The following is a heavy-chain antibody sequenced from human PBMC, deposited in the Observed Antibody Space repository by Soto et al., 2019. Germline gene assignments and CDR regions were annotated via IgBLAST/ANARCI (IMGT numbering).Heavy chain of an antibody. V-gene: IGHV1-18*01. Sequence: ASVKVSCKASGYTFTSYSISWVRQAPGQGLEWMGWINVYNGNTKYAQKFQGRVSMTTETSTSTVYMDLTSLSSDDTAVYYCARYSVGATPGISRYRGPGPLLTVSS. J-gene: IGHJ4*02. CDR3: ARYSVGATPGISRY. CDR1: GYTFTSYS. CDR2: INVYNGNT. D-gene: IGHD1-26*01.